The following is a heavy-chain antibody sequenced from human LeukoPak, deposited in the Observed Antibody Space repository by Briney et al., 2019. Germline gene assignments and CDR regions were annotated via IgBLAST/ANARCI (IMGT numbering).Heavy chain of an antibody. D-gene: IGHD3-10*01. CDR3: ARGGDRSFDY. J-gene: IGHJ4*02. V-gene: IGHV4-59*12. CDR1: GGSISSYY. Sequence: KSSETLSLTCTVSGGSISSYYWSWIRQPPGKGLEWIGYIYYSGSTNYNPSLKSRVTISVDKAKNQFSLNLNSVTAADTAVYYCARGGDRSFDYWGQGTLVTVSS. CDR2: IYYSGST.